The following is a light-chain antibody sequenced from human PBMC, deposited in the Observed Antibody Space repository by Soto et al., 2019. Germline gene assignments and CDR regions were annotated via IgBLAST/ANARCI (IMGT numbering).Light chain of an antibody. CDR1: SGSVSTTYY. CDR3: GLFRGGGIWV. J-gene: IGLJ3*02. V-gene: IGLV8-61*01. Sequence: QAVVTQEPSFSVSPGGTVTLTCGLRSGSVSTTYYPTWYQQTPGQAPCTLIYSTDSRSSGVPDRFSASILGNKAALPITGSQGSGEPHFHCGLFRGGGIWVFGGGTNVPVL. CDR2: STD.